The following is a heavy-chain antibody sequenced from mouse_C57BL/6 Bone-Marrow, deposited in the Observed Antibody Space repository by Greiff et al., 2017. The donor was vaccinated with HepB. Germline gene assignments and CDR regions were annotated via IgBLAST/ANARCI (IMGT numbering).Heavy chain of an antibody. D-gene: IGHD2-3*01. CDR3: ARRMDGYYDFNWENY. V-gene: IGHV1-59*01. J-gene: IGHJ2*01. CDR1: GYTFTSYW. Sequence: VQLQQPGAELVRPGTSVKLSCKASGYTFTSYWMHWVKQRPGQGLEWIGVIDPSDSYTNYNQKFKGKATLTVDTSSSTAYMQLSSLTSEDSAVYYCARRMDGYYDFNWENYWGQGTTLTVSS. CDR2: IDPSDSYT.